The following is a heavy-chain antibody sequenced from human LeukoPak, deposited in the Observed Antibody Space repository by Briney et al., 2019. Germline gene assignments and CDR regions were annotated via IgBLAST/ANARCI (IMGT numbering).Heavy chain of an antibody. J-gene: IGHJ4*02. CDR3: ARGGTAMEDFDY. CDR1: GGTFSSYA. V-gene: IGHV1-69*04. D-gene: IGHD5-18*01. Sequence: ASVKVSCKASGGTFSSYAISWVRQAPGQGLEWMGRIIPILGIANYAQKFQGRVTITADKSTSPAYMELSSLRSEDTAVYYCARGGTAMEDFDYWGQGTLVTVSS. CDR2: IIPILGIA.